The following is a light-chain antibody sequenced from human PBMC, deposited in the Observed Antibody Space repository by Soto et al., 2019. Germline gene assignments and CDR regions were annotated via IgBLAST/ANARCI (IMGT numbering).Light chain of an antibody. V-gene: IGLV1-51*01. Sequence: QSVLTQPPSVSAAPGQKVTISCSGSSSNIGNNYVSWYQQLPGTAPKLLIYDNNKRPSGIPDRFSGSKSGTSATLGITGLQTGDEADYYCCLYVGATTYVFGTGTRSPS. CDR1: SSNIGNNY. CDR3: CLYVGATTYV. CDR2: DNN. J-gene: IGLJ1*01.